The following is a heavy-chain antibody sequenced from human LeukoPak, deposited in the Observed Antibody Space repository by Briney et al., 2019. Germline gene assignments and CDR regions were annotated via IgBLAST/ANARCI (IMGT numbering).Heavy chain of an antibody. D-gene: IGHD1-26*01. J-gene: IGHJ4*02. CDR1: GGSFSGYY. CDR2: INHSGST. V-gene: IGHV4-34*01. CDR3: ARVGSQWELLASFDY. Sequence: SETLSLTCAVYGGSFSGYYWSWIRQPPGKGLEWIGEINHSGSTNYNPSLKSRVTISVYTSKNQFSLKLRSVTAADTAVYCCARVGSQWELLASFDYWGQGTLVTVSS.